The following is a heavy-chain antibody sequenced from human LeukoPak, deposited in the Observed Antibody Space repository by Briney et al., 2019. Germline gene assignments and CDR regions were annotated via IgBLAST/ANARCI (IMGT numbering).Heavy chain of an antibody. D-gene: IGHD2-2*01. CDR3: ATHVVVTGLFHY. V-gene: IGHV3-15*01. Sequence: GGSLRLSCAASGFTFNNAWMNWVRQTPGKGLEWVGRIKSKTDGGTTDYAAPVKGRFTNSRDDSKNTLYVQMNSLKTEDTAIYYCATHVVVTGLFHYWGQGTLVTVSS. CDR2: IKSKTDGGTT. CDR1: GFTFNNAW. J-gene: IGHJ4*02.